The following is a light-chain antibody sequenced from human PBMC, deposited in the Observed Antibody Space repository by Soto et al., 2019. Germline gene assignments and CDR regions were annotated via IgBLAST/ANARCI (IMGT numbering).Light chain of an antibody. CDR2: EVN. CDR3: CSYTGTTSPWV. V-gene: IGLV2-14*01. Sequence: QSALTQPASVSGSPGESIIISCTGSSSDIGAYDYVSWYQHHPGRAPKVIILEVNDRASGVSHRFSGSKSGNTASLTISGLQAEDEADYYCCSYTGTTSPWVFGGGTKLTVL. CDR1: SSDIGAYDY. J-gene: IGLJ3*02.